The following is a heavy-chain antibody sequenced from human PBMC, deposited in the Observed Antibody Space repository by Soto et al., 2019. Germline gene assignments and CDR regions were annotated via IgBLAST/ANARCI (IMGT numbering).Heavy chain of an antibody. V-gene: IGHV4-4*02. D-gene: IGHD6-13*01. CDR1: GGPISSSNW. Sequence: QVQLQESGPGLVKPSGTLSLTCAVSGGPISSSNWWSWVRQPPGKGLERIGEIYHSGSTNNNPSLKSRVSISVDKSKNQFSLKLRSVTAADTAVYYCARASRLGYSSSWGRFDPWGQGTLVTVSS. CDR3: ARASRLGYSSSWGRFDP. J-gene: IGHJ5*02. CDR2: IYHSGST.